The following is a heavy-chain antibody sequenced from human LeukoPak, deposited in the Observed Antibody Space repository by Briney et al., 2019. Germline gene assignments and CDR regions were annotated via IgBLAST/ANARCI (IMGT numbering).Heavy chain of an antibody. Sequence: PSETLSLTCAVYGGSFSGYYWSWIRQPPGKGLEWIGEINHSGSTNYNPSLKSRVTISVDTSKNQFSLKLSSVTAADTAVYYCARENSIVVVTAIPSAFDIWGQGTMVTVSS. J-gene: IGHJ3*02. CDR2: INHSGST. CDR1: GGSFSGYY. V-gene: IGHV4-34*01. D-gene: IGHD2-21*02. CDR3: ARENSIVVVTAIPSAFDI.